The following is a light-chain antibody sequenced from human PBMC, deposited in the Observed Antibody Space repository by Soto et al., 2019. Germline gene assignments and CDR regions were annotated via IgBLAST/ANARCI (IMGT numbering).Light chain of an antibody. V-gene: IGKV3-11*01. Sequence: EIVLTQSPATLSLSPGERATLSCRASQSVSSYLAWYQQKPGQAPRLLIYDASNRATGIPARFSGSGSGTDFTRTISSLEPEDSAIYYCHRRLNWPPLTFGGGPKIEIK. CDR1: QSVSSY. CDR2: DAS. CDR3: HRRLNWPPLT. J-gene: IGKJ4*01.